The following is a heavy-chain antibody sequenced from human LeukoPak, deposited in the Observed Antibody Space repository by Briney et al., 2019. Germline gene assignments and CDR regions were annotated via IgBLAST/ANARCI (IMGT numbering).Heavy chain of an antibody. V-gene: IGHV4-59*01. CDR2: IYDSGST. CDR3: ARGGSGYDSFYYYGMDV. Sequence: SETLSLTCTVSGGSISSYYWSWIRQPPGKGLEWIGYIYDSGSTNYNPSLKGRVTISVDTSKNQFSLKLSSVTAAATAVYYCARGGSGYDSFYYYGMDVWGQGTTVTVSS. D-gene: IGHD5-12*01. J-gene: IGHJ6*02. CDR1: GGSISSYY.